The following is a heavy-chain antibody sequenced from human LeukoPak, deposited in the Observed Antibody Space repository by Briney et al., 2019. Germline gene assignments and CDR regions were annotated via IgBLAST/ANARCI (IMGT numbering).Heavy chain of an antibody. CDR3: ARHSSVTTTYYYGMDV. CDR1: GGSISSYY. Sequence: SETLSLTCTVSGGSISSYYWSWIRQPPGKGLEWIGYIYYSGSTNYNPSLKSRVTISVDTSKNQFSLKLSSVTAADTAVYYCARHSSVTTTYYYGMDVWAKGPRSPSP. J-gene: IGHJ6*02. V-gene: IGHV4-59*08. D-gene: IGHD4-11*01. CDR2: IYYSGST.